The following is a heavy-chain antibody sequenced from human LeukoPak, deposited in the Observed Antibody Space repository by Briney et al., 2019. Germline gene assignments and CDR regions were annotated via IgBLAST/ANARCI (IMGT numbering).Heavy chain of an antibody. Sequence: GGSLRLSCVASGFTFSTYAMHWVRQAPGKGLEWVAVISYDGSNKYYTDSVKGRFTISRDNSKNTLYLQMNSLRAEDTAVYYCARDPYTIAALLDYWGQGTLVTVSS. CDR3: ARDPYTIAALLDY. J-gene: IGHJ4*02. CDR2: ISYDGSNK. V-gene: IGHV3-30-3*01. CDR1: GFTFSTYA. D-gene: IGHD6-6*01.